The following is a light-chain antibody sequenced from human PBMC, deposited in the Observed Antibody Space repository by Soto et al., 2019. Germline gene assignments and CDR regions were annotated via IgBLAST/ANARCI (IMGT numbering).Light chain of an antibody. CDR3: QQYDNSPRT. CDR1: QSVNSNY. J-gene: IGKJ1*01. CDR2: GAS. Sequence: EIVLTQSPGTLSLSPGERATLSCRASQSVNSNYLAWYQQKPGQGPRILMYGASSRATGIPDRFSGSGSGTDFTLTISRLEPEDFAVYYCQQYDNSPRTCGQGTKVEIK. V-gene: IGKV3-20*01.